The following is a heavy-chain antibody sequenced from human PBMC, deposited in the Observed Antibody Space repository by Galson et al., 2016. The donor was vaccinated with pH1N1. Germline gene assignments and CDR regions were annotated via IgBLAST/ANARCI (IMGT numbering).Heavy chain of an antibody. Sequence: SLRLSCAASGFSFSDYWISWVRQAPGKGLEWVANIKQDGSEIYYVDSVKGRCTISRDNAKNSVSLQMNSLRVEDTGVYYCVRAIGGAASYWRQGTLVTVSS. V-gene: IGHV3-7*01. CDR1: GFSFSDYW. CDR2: IKQDGSEI. J-gene: IGHJ4*02. D-gene: IGHD6-13*01. CDR3: VRAIGGAASY.